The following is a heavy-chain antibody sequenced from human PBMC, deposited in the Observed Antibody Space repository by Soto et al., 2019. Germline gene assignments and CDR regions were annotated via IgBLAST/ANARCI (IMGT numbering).Heavy chain of an antibody. CDR2: INEDGSEK. D-gene: IGHD6-19*01. Sequence: GGSLRLPWAPSGFTFSTDGMSWVRQVLGKGLEWGANINEDGSEKKDVDSVKGRFTISRDNAKKSLYLQINSLRAEDTAVYYCARDNGWNYLIYWGQGTLVTVSS. J-gene: IGHJ4*02. V-gene: IGHV3-7*01. CDR1: GFTFSTDG. CDR3: ARDNGWNYLIY.